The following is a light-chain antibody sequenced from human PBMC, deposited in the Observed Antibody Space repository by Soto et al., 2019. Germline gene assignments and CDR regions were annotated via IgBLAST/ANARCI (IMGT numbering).Light chain of an antibody. CDR1: SSDVGGYNY. CDR2: DVS. J-gene: IGLJ1*01. Sequence: QSLLTQPRSVSGSPGQSVTISCTGTSSDVGGYNYVSWYQQHPGKAPKLMIYDVSKRPSGVPDRFSGSKSGNTASLTISGLQAEDEADYYCCSYAGSFHVFGTGTKVTVL. V-gene: IGLV2-11*01. CDR3: CSYAGSFHV.